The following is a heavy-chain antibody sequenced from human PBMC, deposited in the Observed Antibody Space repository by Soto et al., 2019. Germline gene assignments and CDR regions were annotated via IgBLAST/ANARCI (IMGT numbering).Heavy chain of an antibody. CDR1: GFTFSSYG. Sequence: PGGSLRLSCAASGFTFSSYGMHWVRQAPGKGLEWVAVISYDGSNKYYADSVKGRFTISRDNSKNTLYLQMNSLRAEDTAVYYCAKDPFSFVDTAMATNWFDPWGQGTLVTVSS. V-gene: IGHV3-30*18. CDR3: AKDPFSFVDTAMATNWFDP. J-gene: IGHJ5*02. CDR2: ISYDGSNK. D-gene: IGHD5-18*01.